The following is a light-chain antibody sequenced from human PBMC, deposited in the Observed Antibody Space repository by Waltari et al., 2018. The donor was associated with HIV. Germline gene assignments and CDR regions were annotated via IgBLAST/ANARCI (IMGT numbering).Light chain of an antibody. J-gene: IGLJ2*01. CDR3: CSYAGIYTYVK. V-gene: IGLV2-11*01. Sequence: QSALTQPRSVSGSPGQSVSISCTGTSSDAGGYTYVSWYQQHPDTAPKLMIYDVSQRPSGVPDRFSGSKSGNTASLTISGLQAEDEADYYCCSYAGIYTYVKFGGGTKLTVL. CDR2: DVS. CDR1: SSDAGGYTY.